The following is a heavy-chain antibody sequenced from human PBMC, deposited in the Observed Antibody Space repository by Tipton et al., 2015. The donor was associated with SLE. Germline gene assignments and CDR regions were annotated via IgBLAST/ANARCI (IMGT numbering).Heavy chain of an antibody. CDR3: ARVGSRGTGSYHFDS. CDR2: VRYDGTNK. Sequence: SLRLSCAASGFIFSHYDIHWVRQAPGKGLEWMAFVRYDGTNKFYAQSVEGRFSISRDNSKNALSLEMNSLRPEDTGLYYCARVGSRGTGSYHFDSWGQGTLVTVSS. V-gene: IGHV3-30*02. D-gene: IGHD3-10*01. J-gene: IGHJ4*02. CDR1: GFIFSHYD.